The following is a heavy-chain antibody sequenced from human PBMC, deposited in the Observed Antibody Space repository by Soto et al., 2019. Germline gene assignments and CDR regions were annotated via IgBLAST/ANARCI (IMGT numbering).Heavy chain of an antibody. V-gene: IGHV3-72*01. Sequence: LSLTCAVYGGSFSGYYWSWIRQPPGKGLEWVGRSRDKAQSYSTEYAAAVKGRFTISRDGSKNSFYLQMNSLKSEDTAVYYCTLGSQVNYFYFYGVNVWGQGTTVTVS. D-gene: IGHD3-10*01. CDR2: SRDKAQSYST. J-gene: IGHJ6*02. CDR1: GGSFSGYY. CDR3: TLGSQVNYFYFYGVNV.